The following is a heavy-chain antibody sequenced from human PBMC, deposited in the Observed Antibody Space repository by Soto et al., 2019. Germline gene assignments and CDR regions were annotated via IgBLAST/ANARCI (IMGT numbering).Heavy chain of an antibody. CDR1: GGTFSSYA. Sequence: WASVKVSCKASGGTFSSYAISWVRQAPGQGLERMGGIIPIFGTANYAQKFQGRVTITADKSTSTAYMELSSLRSEDTAVYYCAPMGGYGSSGYYADWGQGTLVTVSS. CDR2: IIPIFGTA. CDR3: APMGGYGSSGYYAD. D-gene: IGHD3-22*01. V-gene: IGHV1-69*06. J-gene: IGHJ4*02.